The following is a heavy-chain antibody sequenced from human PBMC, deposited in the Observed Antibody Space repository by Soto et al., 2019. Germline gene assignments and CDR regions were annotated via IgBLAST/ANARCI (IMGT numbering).Heavy chain of an antibody. CDR1: GFTFSSYA. CDR2: ISGSGGST. Sequence: WGSLRLSCAASGFTFSSYAMSWVRKAPGKGLEWVSAISGSGGSTYYADSVKGRFTISRDNSKNTLYLQMNSLRAEDTAVYYCAKDLVTHDSSGYYRPVLFDYWGQGTLVTVSS. D-gene: IGHD3-22*01. V-gene: IGHV3-23*01. CDR3: AKDLVTHDSSGYYRPVLFDY. J-gene: IGHJ4*02.